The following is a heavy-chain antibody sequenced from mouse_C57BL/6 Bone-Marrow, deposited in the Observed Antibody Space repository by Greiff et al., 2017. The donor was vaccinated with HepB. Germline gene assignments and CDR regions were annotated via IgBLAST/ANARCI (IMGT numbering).Heavy chain of an antibody. CDR2: IYPGDGDT. CDR1: GYAFSSSW. Sequence: QVQLQQSGPELVKPGASVKISCKASGYAFSSSWMNWVKQRPGKGLEWIGRIYPGDGDTNYNGKFKGKATLTADKSSSTAYMQLSSLTSEDSAVYVCARGIYYYGSSPWFAYWGQGTLVTVSA. CDR3: ARGIYYYGSSPWFAY. D-gene: IGHD1-1*01. V-gene: IGHV1-82*01. J-gene: IGHJ3*01.